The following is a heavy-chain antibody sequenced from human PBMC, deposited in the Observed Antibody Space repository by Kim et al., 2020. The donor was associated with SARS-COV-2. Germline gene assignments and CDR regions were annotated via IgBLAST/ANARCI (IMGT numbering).Heavy chain of an antibody. CDR3: ARWLGGGWGVADF. D-gene: IGHD3-10*01. V-gene: IGHV3-30*04. CDR2: ISFDGRIK. CDR1: GFTFTSYA. Sequence: GGSLRLSCADSGFTFTSYAMNWVRQTPDKGLEWVAVISFDGRIKYYADSVKGRFTISRDNSKNTLYLQMNSLRPEDTAVYYCARWLGGGWGVADFWGQG. J-gene: IGHJ4*02.